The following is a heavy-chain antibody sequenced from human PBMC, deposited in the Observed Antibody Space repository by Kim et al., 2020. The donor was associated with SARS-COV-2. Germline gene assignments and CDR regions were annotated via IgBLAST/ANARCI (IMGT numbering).Heavy chain of an antibody. J-gene: IGHJ5*02. V-gene: IGHV1-18*01. Sequence: NYAQKLQGRVTMTTDTSTSTAYMELRSLRSDDTAVYYCARDSQPPGWFDPWGQGTLVTVSS. CDR3: ARDSQPPGWFDP.